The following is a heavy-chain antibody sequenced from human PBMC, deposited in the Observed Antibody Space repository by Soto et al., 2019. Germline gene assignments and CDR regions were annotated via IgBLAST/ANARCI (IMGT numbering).Heavy chain of an antibody. CDR1: GGSISDYY. Sequence: SETLSLTCTVSGGSISDYYWSWIRQPPGKGLEWIGYIYYSGSTDYNPSLKSRVTISVDTSKNQFSLKLSSVTAADTAVYYCAREVEGYSGRFWFDPWGQGTLVTVSS. D-gene: IGHD5-12*01. CDR3: AREVEGYSGRFWFDP. V-gene: IGHV4-59*12. CDR2: IYYSGST. J-gene: IGHJ5*02.